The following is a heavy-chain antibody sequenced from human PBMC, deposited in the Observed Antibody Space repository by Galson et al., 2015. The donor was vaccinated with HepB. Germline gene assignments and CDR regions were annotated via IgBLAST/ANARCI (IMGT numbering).Heavy chain of an antibody. J-gene: IGHJ4*02. CDR1: GFTFSSFE. V-gene: IGHV3-48*03. D-gene: IGHD3-22*01. Sequence: SLRLSCAASGFTFSSFEMNWVRQAPGKGLEWVSYISGSDNMIFYADSVKGRFTISRDNAKNSLYLQMNSLIAEDTAVYYCARAARFESSGDYYFEQWGQGTLVTVSS. CDR2: ISGSDNMI. CDR3: ARAARFESSGDYYFEQ.